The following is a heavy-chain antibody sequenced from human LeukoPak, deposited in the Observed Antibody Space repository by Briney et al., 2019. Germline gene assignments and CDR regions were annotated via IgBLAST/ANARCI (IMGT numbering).Heavy chain of an antibody. J-gene: IGHJ3*02. V-gene: IGHV3-48*02. CDR1: GFTFSSYS. CDR3: ARVKTSTTFRDAFDI. CDR2: ISSSSTTI. D-gene: IGHD2/OR15-2a*01. Sequence: PGGSLRLSCAASGFTFSSYSMIWVRQAPGKGLEWVSYISSSSTTIYDADSVKGRFTISRDNAKNSLYLQMNSLRDEDTAVYYCARVKTSTTFRDAFDIWGQGTMVTVSS.